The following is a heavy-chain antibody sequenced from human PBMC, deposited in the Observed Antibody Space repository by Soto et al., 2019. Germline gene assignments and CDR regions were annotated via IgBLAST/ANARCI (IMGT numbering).Heavy chain of an antibody. V-gene: IGHV1-45*02. Sequence: GASVKVSCKASGYIFTYRYLYWVRQAPGQALEWMGWIIPYNGNTNYAQKFQDRFSITRESSLSTVYMELRSLRSDDTGMYYCARSALDDDGYHYLDSWSQGTLVTVSS. CDR3: ARSALDDDGYHYLDS. J-gene: IGHJ5*01. D-gene: IGHD5-18*01. CDR1: GYIFTYRY. CDR2: IIPYNGNT.